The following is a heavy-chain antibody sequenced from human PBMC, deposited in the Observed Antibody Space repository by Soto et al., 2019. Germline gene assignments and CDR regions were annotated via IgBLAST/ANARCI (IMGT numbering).Heavy chain of an antibody. V-gene: IGHV3-30*18. CDR1: GFTLSSHG. CDR2: LSHDGSNK. CDR3: AQENTSAHY. Sequence: QVQLVESGGGVVQPGRSLRLSCAASGFTLSSHGMHWVRQAPGKGLEWVAVLSHDGSNKFYAVSVEGRFTTSRDDSKNTLYLQMTSLSAEDTAMYYCAQENTSAHYWGQGTVVTFSP. D-gene: IGHD2-2*02. J-gene: IGHJ4*02.